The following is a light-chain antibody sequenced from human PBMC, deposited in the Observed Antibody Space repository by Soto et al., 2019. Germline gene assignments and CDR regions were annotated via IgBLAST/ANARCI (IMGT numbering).Light chain of an antibody. J-gene: IGLJ1*01. Sequence: QSVLTQPPSVSGAPGQRCTISCTGSNSNIGANFHVQWYLQLPGTAPKLLIYGDTYRPSRVPDRFSGYKSGTSASLAITGLPAEDDADYYGPAYDSSLSAYVFGAGTQVTVL. CDR2: GDT. V-gene: IGLV1-40*01. CDR1: NSNIGANFH. CDR3: PAYDSSLSAYV.